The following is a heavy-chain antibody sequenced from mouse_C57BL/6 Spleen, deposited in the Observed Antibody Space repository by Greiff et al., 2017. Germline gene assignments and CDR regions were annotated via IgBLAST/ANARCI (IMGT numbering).Heavy chain of an antibody. CDR1: GYTFTSYW. CDR2: IYPGDGDT. V-gene: IGHV1-53*01. J-gene: IGHJ3*01. Sequence: QVQLQQPGTELVKPGASVKLSCKASGYTFTSYWMHWVKQRPGQGLEWIGQIYPGDGDTNYNGKFKGKATLTADKSSSTAYMQLSSLTSEDSAVYFCARGYDEAYWGQGTLVSVSA. CDR3: ARGYDEAY. D-gene: IGHD2-2*01.